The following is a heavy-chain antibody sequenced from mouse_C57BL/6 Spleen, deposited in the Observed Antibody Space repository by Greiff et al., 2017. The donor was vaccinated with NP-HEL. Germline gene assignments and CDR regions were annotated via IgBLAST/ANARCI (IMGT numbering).Heavy chain of an antibody. D-gene: IGHD1-1*01. Sequence: EVQRVESVAELVRPGASVKLSCTASGFNIKNTYMHWVKQRPEQGLEWIGRIDPANGNTKYAPKFQGKATITADTSSNTAYLQLSSLTSEDTAIYYCARYSLDITTVVATDYWGQGTTLTVSS. CDR1: GFNIKNTY. V-gene: IGHV14-3*01. J-gene: IGHJ2*01. CDR2: IDPANGNT. CDR3: ARYSLDITTVVATDY.